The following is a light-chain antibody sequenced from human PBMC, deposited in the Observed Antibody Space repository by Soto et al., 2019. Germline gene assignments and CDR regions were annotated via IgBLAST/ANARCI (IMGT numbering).Light chain of an antibody. J-gene: IGKJ4*01. CDR2: SPS. Sequence: DIQMTQSPSSLSASVGDTVTITCRASQDIQNYLAWFQQKPGKATKSLIFSPSSLQSAFPSKFIGTGSGTDFTLTISSLQAEDVATYFCQHYHSYPPTFGGGTKADNK. CDR3: QHYHSYPPT. CDR1: QDIQNY. V-gene: IGKV1-16*02.